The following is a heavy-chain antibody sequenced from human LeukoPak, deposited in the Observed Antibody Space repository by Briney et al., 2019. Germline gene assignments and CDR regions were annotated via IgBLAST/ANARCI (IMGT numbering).Heavy chain of an antibody. Sequence: PGGSLRPSCAASGFTFNIYVMSWVRQAPGKGLEWVSDIDGSGVTTYYADSVQGRFTISRDNSKNTLYLQMNSLRAEDTAVYYCAKDTQRGSYGYWGQGTLVTVCS. J-gene: IGHJ4*02. V-gene: IGHV3-23*01. CDR2: IDGSGVTT. D-gene: IGHD1-26*01. CDR1: GFTFNIYV. CDR3: AKDTQRGSYGY.